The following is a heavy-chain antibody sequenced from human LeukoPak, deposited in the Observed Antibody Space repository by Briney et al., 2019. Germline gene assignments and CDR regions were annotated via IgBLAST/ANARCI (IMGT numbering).Heavy chain of an antibody. V-gene: IGHV3-30-3*01. Sequence: GGSLRLSCAASGFTLSSYAMHWVRQAPGKGLEWVAIISHDGSSKYYGDTVKGRFTISRDNSKNTLYLQMNSLRAGDTAVYYCAKDPIFSGSYGVFDSWGQGTLVTVSS. CDR1: GFTLSSYA. D-gene: IGHD1-26*01. J-gene: IGHJ4*02. CDR3: AKDPIFSGSYGVFDS. CDR2: ISHDGSSK.